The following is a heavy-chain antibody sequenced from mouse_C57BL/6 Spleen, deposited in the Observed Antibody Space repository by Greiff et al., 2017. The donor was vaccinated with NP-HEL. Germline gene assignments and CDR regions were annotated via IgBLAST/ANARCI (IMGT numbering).Heavy chain of an antibody. D-gene: IGHD2-4*01. CDR1: GYSFTSYY. J-gene: IGHJ4*01. Sequence: QVQLQQSGPELVKPGASVKISCKASGYSFTSYYIHWVKQRPGQGLEWIGWIYPGSGNTKYNEKFKGKATLTADTSSSTAYMQLSSLTSEDSAVYYCASIRDYDDAMDYWGQGTSVTVSS. CDR2: IYPGSGNT. CDR3: ASIRDYDDAMDY. V-gene: IGHV1-66*01.